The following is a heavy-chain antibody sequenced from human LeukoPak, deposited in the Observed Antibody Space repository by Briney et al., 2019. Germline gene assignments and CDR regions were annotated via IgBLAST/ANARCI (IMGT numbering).Heavy chain of an antibody. Sequence: GGSLRLSCEASGFTFTTYWMSWVRQAPGKGLEWVANIKEDGSEKRYVDSVKGRFTISRDNAKNSLYLQMNSLRAEDTALYYCARGQVAYGSGSNNWFDPWGQGTLVTVSS. J-gene: IGHJ5*02. CDR1: GFTFTTYW. CDR2: IKEDGSEK. V-gene: IGHV3-7*03. D-gene: IGHD3-10*01. CDR3: ARGQVAYGSGSNNWFDP.